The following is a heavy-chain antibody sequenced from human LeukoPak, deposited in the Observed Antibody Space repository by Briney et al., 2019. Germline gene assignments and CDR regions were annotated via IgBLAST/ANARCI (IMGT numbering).Heavy chain of an antibody. CDR1: GFTFRNYG. CDR2: IRYDGSEE. CDR3: ATRFGELFSL. D-gene: IGHD3-10*01. J-gene: IGHJ4*02. Sequence: TGGSLRLSCAASGFTFRNYGMNWVRQAPGKGLEWVAFIRYDGSEEYYADSVKGRFTISRDNSKNTLYLQMNSLRAEDTAVYYCATRFGELFSLWGEETLVTVSS. V-gene: IGHV3-30*02.